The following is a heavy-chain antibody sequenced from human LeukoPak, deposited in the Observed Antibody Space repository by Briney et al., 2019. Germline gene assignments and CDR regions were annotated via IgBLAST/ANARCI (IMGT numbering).Heavy chain of an antibody. D-gene: IGHD3-22*01. CDR2: ISHDGSSQ. CDR3: AREGYYAFDI. V-gene: IGHV3-30-3*01. CDR1: GFTFRNFG. J-gene: IGHJ3*02. Sequence: GGSLRLSCAASGFTFRNFGIHWVRQAPGKGLEWVALISHDGSSQYYPDSVKGRFTISRDNSENTLSLHMNSLRAEDTAMYYCAREGYYAFDIWGQGTMVTVSS.